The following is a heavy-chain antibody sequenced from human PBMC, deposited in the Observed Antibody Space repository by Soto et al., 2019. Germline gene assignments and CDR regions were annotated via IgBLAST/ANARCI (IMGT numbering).Heavy chain of an antibody. CDR3: ARNCGYSSSWYYGMDV. J-gene: IGHJ6*02. D-gene: IGHD6-13*01. CDR2: IWYDGSNK. Sequence: QVQLVESGGGVVQPGRSLRLSCAASGFTFSSYGMHWVRQAPGKGLEWVAVIWYDGSNKYYADSVKGRFTISRDNSKNTLYLQMNSLRAEDTAVYYCARNCGYSSSWYYGMDVWGQGTTVTVSS. CDR1: GFTFSSYG. V-gene: IGHV3-33*01.